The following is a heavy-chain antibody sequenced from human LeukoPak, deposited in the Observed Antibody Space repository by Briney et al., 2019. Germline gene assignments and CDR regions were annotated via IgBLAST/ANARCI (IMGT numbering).Heavy chain of an antibody. V-gene: IGHV4-59*08. Sequence: PSETLSLTCTVSGGSISSYYWSWIRQPPGKGLEWIGYIYYSGSTNYNPSLKSRVTISVDTSKNQFSLKLSSVTAADTAVYYCARLYSSGGDYWGQGTLVTVSS. CDR1: GGSISSYY. CDR2: IYYSGST. D-gene: IGHD6-19*01. CDR3: ARLYSSGGDY. J-gene: IGHJ4*02.